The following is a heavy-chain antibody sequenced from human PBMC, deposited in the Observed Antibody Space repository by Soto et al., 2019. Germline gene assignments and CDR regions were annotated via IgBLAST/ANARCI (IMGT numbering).Heavy chain of an antibody. CDR3: ARDRQNYYGLYGMDV. J-gene: IGHJ6*02. CDR2: IYSGGST. V-gene: IGHV3-53*01. CDR1: GFTFSTYA. Sequence: GGSLRLSCAASGFTFSTYAMTWVRQAPGKGLEWVSVIYSGGSTYYADSVKGRFTISRDNSKNTLYLQMNSLRAEDTAVYYCARDRQNYYGLYGMDVWGQGTTVTVSS. D-gene: IGHD3-10*01.